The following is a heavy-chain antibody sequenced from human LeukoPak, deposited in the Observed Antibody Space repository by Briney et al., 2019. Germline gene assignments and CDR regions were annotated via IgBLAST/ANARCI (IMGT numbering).Heavy chain of an antibody. V-gene: IGHV4-34*01. CDR2: INHSGST. D-gene: IGHD4-17*01. Sequence: SETLSLTCAVYAGSFSGYYWSWIRQPPVKGLEWIGEINHSGSTNYNPSLKSRVTISVDTSKNQFSLELSSVTAADTAVYYCARWTTVTRAFDYWGQGTLVTVSS. CDR1: AGSFSGYY. CDR3: ARWTTVTRAFDY. J-gene: IGHJ4*02.